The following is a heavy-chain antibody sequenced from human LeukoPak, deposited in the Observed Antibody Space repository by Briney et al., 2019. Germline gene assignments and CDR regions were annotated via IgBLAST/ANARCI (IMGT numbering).Heavy chain of an antibody. CDR2: IYYSGST. V-gene: IGHV4-30-4*01. D-gene: IGHD3-3*01. Sequence: SQTLSLTCTVSGGSISSGDYYWSWIRQPPGKGLEWIGYIYYSGSTYYNPSLKSRVTISVDTSKNQFSLKLSSVTAADTAVYYCARAYYDFWSGYFGAFDIWGQGTMVTGSS. CDR1: GGSISSGDYY. J-gene: IGHJ3*02. CDR3: ARAYYDFWSGYFGAFDI.